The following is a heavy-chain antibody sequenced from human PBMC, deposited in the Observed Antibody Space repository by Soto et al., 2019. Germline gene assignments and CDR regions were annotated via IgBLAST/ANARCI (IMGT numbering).Heavy chain of an antibody. D-gene: IGHD3-10*01. Sequence: PSVKVSCKASGYTFTSYGISWVRQAPGQGLEWMGWISAYNGNTNYAQKLQGRVTMTTDTSTSTAYMELRGLRSDDTAVYYCARVAITMVRGVAQLYYYYGMDVWGQGTTVTVSS. CDR3: ARVAITMVRGVAQLYYYYGMDV. V-gene: IGHV1-18*01. CDR1: GYTFTSYG. J-gene: IGHJ6*02. CDR2: ISAYNGNT.